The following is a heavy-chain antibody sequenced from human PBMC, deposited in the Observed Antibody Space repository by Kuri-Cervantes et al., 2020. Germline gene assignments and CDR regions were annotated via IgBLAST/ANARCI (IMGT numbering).Heavy chain of an antibody. CDR1: GYTLTELS. Sequence: ASVKVSCKVSGYTLTELSMHWVRQAPGKGLEWMGGFDPEDGETIYAQKFQGRVTMAEDTSTDTAYMELSSLRSEDTAVYYRTTYYYDSSGYYGGFDPWGRGTLVTVSS. CDR3: TTYYYDSSGYYGGFDP. J-gene: IGHJ5*02. CDR2: FDPEDGET. D-gene: IGHD3-22*01. V-gene: IGHV1-24*01.